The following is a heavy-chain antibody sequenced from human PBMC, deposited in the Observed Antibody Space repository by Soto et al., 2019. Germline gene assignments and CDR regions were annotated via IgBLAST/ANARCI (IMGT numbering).Heavy chain of an antibody. CDR1: GFTFSSYG. Sequence: GGSLRLSCGASGFTFSSYGMHWVRQAPGTGLEWVAVIWYDGSNKYYADSVKGRFTISRDNSKNTLYLQMNSLRAEDTAVYYCAREARYTYCSGGSCYPPPGYFQHWGQGTLVTVSS. CDR2: IWYDGSNK. CDR3: AREARYTYCSGGSCYPPPGYFQH. J-gene: IGHJ1*01. V-gene: IGHV3-33*01. D-gene: IGHD2-15*01.